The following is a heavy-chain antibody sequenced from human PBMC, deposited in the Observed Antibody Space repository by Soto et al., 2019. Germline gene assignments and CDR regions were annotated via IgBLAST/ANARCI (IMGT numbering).Heavy chain of an antibody. CDR2: IYHSGST. J-gene: IGHJ6*02. CDR1: GYSISSGYY. CDR3: ARDLEVGEGMDV. Sequence: PSETLSLTCAVSGYSISSGYYWGWIRQPPGKGLEWIGSIYHSGSTYYNPSLKSRVTISVDTSKNQFSLKLSSVTAADTAVYYCARDLEVGEGMDVWGQRTTVTVSS. D-gene: IGHD1-26*01. V-gene: IGHV4-38-2*02.